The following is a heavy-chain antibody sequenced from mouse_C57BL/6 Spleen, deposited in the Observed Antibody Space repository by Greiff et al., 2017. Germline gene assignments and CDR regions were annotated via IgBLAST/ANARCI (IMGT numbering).Heavy chain of an antibody. V-gene: IGHV1-19*01. D-gene: IGHD1-1*01. CDR2: INPYNGGT. Sequence: EVQLQQSGPVLVKPGASVKMSCKASGYTFTDYYMNWVKQSHGKSLEWIGVINPYNGGTSYNQKFKGKATLTVDKSSSTAYMELNSLTSEDSAVYYCASCYYYGSSYNAMDYWGQGTSVTVSS. CDR1: GYTFTDYY. J-gene: IGHJ4*01. CDR3: ASCYYYGSSYNAMDY.